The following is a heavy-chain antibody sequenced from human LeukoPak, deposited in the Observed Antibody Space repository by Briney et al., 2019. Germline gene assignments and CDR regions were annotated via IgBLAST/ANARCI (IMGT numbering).Heavy chain of an antibody. D-gene: IGHD2-8*01. J-gene: IGHJ4*02. CDR2: ISAYNGNT. CDR3: ATLPTGPRGVPTPYYFDY. Sequence: ASVKVSCKAFGITFSSSVISWVRQAPGQGLEWMGWISAYNGNTNYAQKLQGRVTMTTDTSTSTAYMELRSLRSDDTAVYYCATLPTGPRGVPTPYYFDYWGQGTLVTVSS. V-gene: IGHV1-18*01. CDR1: GITFSSSV.